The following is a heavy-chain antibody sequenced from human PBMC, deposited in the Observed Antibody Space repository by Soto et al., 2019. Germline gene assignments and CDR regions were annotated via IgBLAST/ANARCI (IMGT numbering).Heavy chain of an antibody. J-gene: IGHJ6*02. CDR1: GGTFSSYA. V-gene: IGHV1-69*13. D-gene: IGHD3-3*01. CDR2: IIPIFGTA. CDR3: AREGSKYYDFWSGPGYYYYGMDV. Sequence: EASVKVSCKASGGTFSSYAISWVRQAPGQGLEWMGGIIPIFGTANYAQKFQGRVTITADESTSTAYMELSSLRSEDTAVYYCAREGSKYYDFWSGPGYYYYGMDVWGQGTTVTVSS.